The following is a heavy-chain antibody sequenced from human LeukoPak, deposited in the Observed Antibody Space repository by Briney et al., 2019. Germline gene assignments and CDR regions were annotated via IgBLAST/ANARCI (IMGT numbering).Heavy chain of an antibody. CDR1: GYRFTSYW. J-gene: IGHJ4*02. D-gene: IGHD5-18*01. Sequence: GESPKISCKGSGYRFTSYWIGWVRQMPGKGLEWMGIIYPGDSDTRYSPSFQGQVTISADKSITTAYLQWRSLKASDTAMYYCARGDRGMVPDYWGQGTLVTVSS. CDR2: IYPGDSDT. CDR3: ARGDRGMVPDY. V-gene: IGHV5-51*01.